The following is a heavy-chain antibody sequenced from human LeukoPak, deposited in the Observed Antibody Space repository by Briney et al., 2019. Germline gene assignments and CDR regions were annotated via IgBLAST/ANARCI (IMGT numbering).Heavy chain of an antibody. D-gene: IGHD2-21*02. CDR3: ARDIVVVTAIPPNWFDP. CDR1: GYTFTGYY. CDR2: INPKSGGT. J-gene: IGHJ5*02. V-gene: IGHV1-2*06. Sequence: ASVKVSCKASGYTFTGYYIYWVRQAPGQGLEWMGRINPKSGGTNYAQKFQGRVTMTRDTSISTAYMELSRLRSDDTAVYYCARDIVVVTAIPPNWFDPWGQGTLVTVSS.